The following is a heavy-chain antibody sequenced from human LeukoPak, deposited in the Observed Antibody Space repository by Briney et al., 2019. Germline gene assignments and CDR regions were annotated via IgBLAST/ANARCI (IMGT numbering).Heavy chain of an antibody. D-gene: IGHD6-19*01. Sequence: PGGSLRLSCAASEFTFNNYWMSWVRQAPGKGLEWVANIQEDGSEKYYVDSVKGRFTISRDNAKNSLYLQMNSLRAEDTAVYYCARAVRQRLVEGYYYSYYHMDVWGKGTTVTVSS. V-gene: IGHV3-7*01. CDR1: EFTFNNYW. CDR2: IQEDGSEK. CDR3: ARAVRQRLVEGYYYSYYHMDV. J-gene: IGHJ6*03.